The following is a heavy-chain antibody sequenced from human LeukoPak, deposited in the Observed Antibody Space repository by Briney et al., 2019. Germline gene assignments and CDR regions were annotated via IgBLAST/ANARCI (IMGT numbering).Heavy chain of an antibody. CDR2: MNPNSGNT. CDR3: ARDGGDYYDSSGYFS. V-gene: IGHV1-8*01. Sequence: ASVKVSCKASGYTFASYDINRVRQATGQGLEWMGWMNPNSGNTGYAQKFQGRVTMTRNTSISTAYMELSSLRSEDTAVYYCARDGGDYYDSSGYFSWGQGTLVTVSS. D-gene: IGHD3-22*01. CDR1: GYTFASYD. J-gene: IGHJ4*02.